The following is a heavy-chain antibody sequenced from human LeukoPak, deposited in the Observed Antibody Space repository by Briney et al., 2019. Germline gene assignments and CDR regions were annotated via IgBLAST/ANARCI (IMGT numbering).Heavy chain of an antibody. V-gene: IGHV3-30*04. Sequence: GRSLRLSCAASTFALSRYAMHWVRQAPGRGLEWVGVISYDGSDKFYADSVKGRFTISRDNSKNTLYLQMNSLRPEDTAVYYCARGGTKIYYYYSGRTSGAEGPRSPSP. CDR1: TFALSRYA. CDR2: ISYDGSDK. CDR3: ARGGTKIYYYYSGRTS. J-gene: IGHJ6*02.